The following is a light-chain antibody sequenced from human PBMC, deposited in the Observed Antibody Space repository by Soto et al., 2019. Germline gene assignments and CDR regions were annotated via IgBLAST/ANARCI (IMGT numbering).Light chain of an antibody. CDR2: GNN. J-gene: IGLJ2*01. V-gene: IGLV1-40*01. Sequence: QSVLTQPPSVSGNPGQRVTISCTGSSSHIGAGYDVHWYQQLPGTAPKLLIYGNNNRPSGVPDRFSGSKSGTSASLAITGLQAEDEADYYCQSYDSSLSAHVVFGGGTKVTVL. CDR3: QSYDSSLSAHVV. CDR1: SSHIGAGYD.